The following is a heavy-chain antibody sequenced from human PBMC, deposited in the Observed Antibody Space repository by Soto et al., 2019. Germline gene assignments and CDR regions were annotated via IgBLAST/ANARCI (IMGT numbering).Heavy chain of an antibody. Sequence: QVQLVQSGAEVKKPGASVKVSCKASGYTFTGYYMHWVRQAPGQGLEWMGWINPNSGGTNYARNFQDRVTMTRDTSISTAYMELSSLRSDDTAVYYCSGGPGYGDYAFWGQGTLVTVSS. CDR3: SGGPGYGDYAF. J-gene: IGHJ4*02. V-gene: IGHV1-2*02. CDR1: GYTFTGYY. D-gene: IGHD4-17*01. CDR2: INPNSGGT.